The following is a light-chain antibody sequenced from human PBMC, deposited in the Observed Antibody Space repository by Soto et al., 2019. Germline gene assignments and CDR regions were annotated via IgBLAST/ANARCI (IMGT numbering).Light chain of an antibody. Sequence: MKITRCTSSLLESAGDRVVVNCLASQSISSWLAWYQQKPGKSPKVLIFDASSLESGVPSSFSGSGSATEFTLTISILQPDDFATYYCQQYSTYPWTFGQGTKVDI. CDR2: DAS. CDR3: QQYSTYPWT. J-gene: IGKJ1*01. V-gene: IGKV1-5*01. CDR1: QSISSW.